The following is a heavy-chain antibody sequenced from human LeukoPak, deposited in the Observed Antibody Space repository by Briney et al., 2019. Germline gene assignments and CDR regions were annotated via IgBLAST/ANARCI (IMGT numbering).Heavy chain of an antibody. CDR3: AEDLDPTWDYFDY. Sequence: GRSLRLSCAASGFTFSSYGMHWVRQAPGKGLEWVAVISYDGSNKYYADSVKGRFTISRDNSKNTLYLQMNSLRAEDTAVYYCAEDLDPTWDYFDYWGQGTLVTVSS. CDR2: ISYDGSNK. V-gene: IGHV3-30*18. D-gene: IGHD1-1*01. CDR1: GFTFSSYG. J-gene: IGHJ4*02.